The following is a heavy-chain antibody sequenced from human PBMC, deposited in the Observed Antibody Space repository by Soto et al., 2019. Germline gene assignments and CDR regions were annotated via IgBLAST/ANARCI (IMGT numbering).Heavy chain of an antibody. V-gene: IGHV4-59*01. J-gene: IGHJ6*02. D-gene: IGHD3-3*02. CDR3: ARHRIFGVVRGMDV. CDR1: GGSISSYY. CDR2: IYYSGST. Sequence: SETLSLTCTVSGGSISSYYWSWIRQPPGEGLEWIGYIYYSGSTNYNPSLKSRVTISVDTSKNQFSLKLSSVTAADTAVYYCARHRIFGVVRGMDVWGQGTTVTVSS.